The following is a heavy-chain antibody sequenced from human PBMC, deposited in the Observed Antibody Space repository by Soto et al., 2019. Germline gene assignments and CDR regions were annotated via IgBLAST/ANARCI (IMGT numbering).Heavy chain of an antibody. CDR3: ARGARGYYYMDV. V-gene: IGHV3-74*01. CDR1: GFTFSNYW. CDR2: INSDGGTT. Sequence: EVQLVESGGGLVQHAGSLRLSCAASGFTFSNYWIHWVRQAPGKGLVWLSRINSDGGTTNYADSVKGRFTISRDNAKNTLSLQMNSLGADDTAVYYCARGARGYYYMDVWGKGTTVTVSS. J-gene: IGHJ6*03. D-gene: IGHD5-12*01.